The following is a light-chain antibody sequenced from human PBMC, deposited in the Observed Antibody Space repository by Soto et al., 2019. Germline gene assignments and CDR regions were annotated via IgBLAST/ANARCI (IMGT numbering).Light chain of an antibody. CDR2: DVS. V-gene: IGLV2-14*01. J-gene: IGLJ2*01. CDR1: SSDVGGYNY. Sequence: QSVLTHPASVSGSPGQSITISCTGTSSDVGGYNYVSWYQQHPGKAPKLMIYDVSNRPSGVSNRFSGSKSVNTASLTISGLQAEDEADYYCSSYTSSSSPVVFGGGTKLTVL. CDR3: SSYTSSSSPVV.